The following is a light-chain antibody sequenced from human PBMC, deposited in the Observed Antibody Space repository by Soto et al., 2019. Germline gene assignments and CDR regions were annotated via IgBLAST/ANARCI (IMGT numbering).Light chain of an antibody. CDR3: QSYYSRPIA. CDR2: WAS. V-gene: IGKV4-1*01. J-gene: IGKJ4*01. CDR1: QSVLYSSNNKNY. Sequence: DIVMSQSQDSLAVALGERTTINCKSSQSVLYSSNNKNYLAWYQQKPGQPPKLLIYWASTRESGVPDRFSGSGSGTEFTLNIISLQAEDVAVEYCQSYYSRPIAFGGGSK.